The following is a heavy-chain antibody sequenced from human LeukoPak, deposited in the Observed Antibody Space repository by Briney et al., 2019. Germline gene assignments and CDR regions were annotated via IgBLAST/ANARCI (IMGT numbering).Heavy chain of an antibody. D-gene: IGHD3-22*01. CDR1: GFTVSNKY. Sequence: AVSLRLSCAASGFTVSNKYMSWVRQAPGKGLEWVSVIYSGGTTYYADSVKGRFTISRHIPRNTLYLQMNRLRAEDTAVYYCARGAGDDTSGSRMKGAFDYWGQGTLVTVSS. V-gene: IGHV3-53*04. CDR2: IYSGGTT. CDR3: ARGAGDDTSGSRMKGAFDY. J-gene: IGHJ4*02.